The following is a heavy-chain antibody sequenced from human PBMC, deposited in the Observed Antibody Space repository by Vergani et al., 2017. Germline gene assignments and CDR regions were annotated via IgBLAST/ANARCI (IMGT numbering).Heavy chain of an antibody. Sequence: QVHLNEAGPGLVKPSQTLSLTCTVSGASITSGSFYWSWIRQHPGKGLEWIGYIYYSGSTYYNPSLKSRVTISVDTSKNQFSLKLSSVTAADTAVYYCARAWRPLSGMDVWGKGTTVTVSS. CDR3: ARAWRPLSGMDV. CDR1: GASITSGSFY. D-gene: IGHD3-16*02. J-gene: IGHJ6*03. CDR2: IYYSGST. V-gene: IGHV4-31*03.